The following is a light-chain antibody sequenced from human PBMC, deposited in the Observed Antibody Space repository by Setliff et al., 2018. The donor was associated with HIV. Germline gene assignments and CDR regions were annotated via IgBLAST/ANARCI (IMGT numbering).Light chain of an antibody. CDR2: EVR. J-gene: IGLJ1*01. Sequence: QSALTQPASVSGSPGQSITISCTGTSSDVGGYNYVSWYQQHPGKAPKLIIYEVRNRPSGVSNRFSGSKSGNTASLTISGLQAEDEADYYCSSYAITNTVPVGTGTKVTVL. CDR1: SSDVGGYNY. CDR3: SSYAITNTVP. V-gene: IGLV2-14*01.